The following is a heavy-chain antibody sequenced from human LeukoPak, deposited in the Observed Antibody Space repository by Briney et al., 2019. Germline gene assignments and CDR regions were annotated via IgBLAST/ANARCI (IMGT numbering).Heavy chain of an antibody. CDR3: ARRDFWSGHNWFDP. CDR2: IYYSGST. Sequence: SETLSLTCTVSGGSISSSSYYWGWLRQPPGKGLEWIGSIYYSGSTYYNPSLKSRVTISVDTSKNQFSLKLSSVTAADTAVYYCARRDFWSGHNWFDPWGQGTLVTVSS. CDR1: GGSISSSSYY. V-gene: IGHV4-39*01. D-gene: IGHD3-3*01. J-gene: IGHJ5*02.